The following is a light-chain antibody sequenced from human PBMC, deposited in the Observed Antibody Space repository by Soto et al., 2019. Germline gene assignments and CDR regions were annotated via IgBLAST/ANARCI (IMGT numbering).Light chain of an antibody. CDR2: GNS. Sequence: QSVLTQPPSVSGAPGQRVTISCTGSSSNIGAGYDVHSYQQLPGTAPKLLIYGNSNRPSGVPDRFSGSKSGTSASLAITGLQAEDDADYYCQSYDSSLSGFYVFGTGTKLTVL. V-gene: IGLV1-40*01. CDR1: SSNIGAGYD. J-gene: IGLJ1*01. CDR3: QSYDSSLSGFYV.